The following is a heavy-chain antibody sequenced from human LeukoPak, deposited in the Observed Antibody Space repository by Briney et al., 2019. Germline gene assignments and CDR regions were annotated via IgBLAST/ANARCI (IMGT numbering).Heavy chain of an antibody. CDR3: ARERDSSGYFYYFDY. D-gene: IGHD3-22*01. CDR2: IYSGGST. Sequence: PGGSLRLSCAASGFTVSSNYMSWVRQAPGKGLEWVSVIYSGGSTYYADSVKGRFTISRDNSKNTLYLQMNSLRAEDTAVYYCARERDSSGYFYYFDYWGQGTLVTVSS. V-gene: IGHV3-53*01. CDR1: GFTVSSNY. J-gene: IGHJ4*02.